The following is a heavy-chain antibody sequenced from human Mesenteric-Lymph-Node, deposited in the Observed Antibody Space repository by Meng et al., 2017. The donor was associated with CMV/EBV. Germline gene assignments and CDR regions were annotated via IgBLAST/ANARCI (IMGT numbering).Heavy chain of an antibody. CDR2: INPNSGGT. J-gene: IGHJ5*02. V-gene: IGHV1-2*02. D-gene: IGHD2-2*01. Sequence: ASVKVSCKASGYTFTGYYMHWVRQAPGQGLEWMGWINPNSGGTNYAQKFQGRVTMTRDTSISTAYMELSRLRSDDTAVYYCARDWDIVVVPAAHWLDPWGQGTLVTVSS. CDR1: GYTFTGYY. CDR3: ARDWDIVVVPAAHWLDP.